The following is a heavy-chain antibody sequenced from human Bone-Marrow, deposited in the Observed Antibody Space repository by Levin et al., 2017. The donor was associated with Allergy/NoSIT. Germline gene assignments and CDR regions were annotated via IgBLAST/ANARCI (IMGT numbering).Heavy chain of an antibody. J-gene: IGHJ4*02. D-gene: IGHD6-13*01. CDR2: ISYDGSNK. Sequence: SCAASGFTFSSYGMHWVRQAPGKGLEWVAVISYDGSNKYYADSVKGRFTISRDNSKNTLYLQMNSLRAEDTAVYYCAKLWGYSSSPGDYWGQGTLVTVSS. V-gene: IGHV3-30*18. CDR3: AKLWGYSSSPGDY. CDR1: GFTFSSYG.